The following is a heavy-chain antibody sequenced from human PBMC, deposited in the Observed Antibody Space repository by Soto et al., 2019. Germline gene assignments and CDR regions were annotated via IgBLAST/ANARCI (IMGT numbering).Heavy chain of an antibody. Sequence: EVQLVESGGGLVQPGGSLRLSCAASGFTFSDYSMNWVRQAPGKGLEWVSYISSDTGTIYYADSVKGRFTNSRDNAKHSLYLQMNSLRDEDTAVYYCAREPSGGDDYGDPRESWGQGTLVTVSS. CDR2: ISSDTGTI. CDR3: AREPSGGDDYGDPRES. CDR1: GFTFSDYS. J-gene: IGHJ5*02. V-gene: IGHV3-48*02. D-gene: IGHD4-17*01.